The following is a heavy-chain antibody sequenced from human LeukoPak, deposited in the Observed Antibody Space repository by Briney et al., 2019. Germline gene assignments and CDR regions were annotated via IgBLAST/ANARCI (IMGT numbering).Heavy chain of an antibody. D-gene: IGHD6-13*01. CDR1: GFTFSNYV. CDR3: AKAAVAAAGDFDY. Sequence: PGGSLRLSCAASGFTFSNYVMQWVRQAPGKGLEWVAFIQSDGGNKYYADSVKGRFTISRDNSKNTLYLQMNSLRAEDTAVYYCAKAAVAAAGDFDYWGQGTLVTVSS. J-gene: IGHJ4*02. CDR2: IQSDGGNK. V-gene: IGHV3-30*02.